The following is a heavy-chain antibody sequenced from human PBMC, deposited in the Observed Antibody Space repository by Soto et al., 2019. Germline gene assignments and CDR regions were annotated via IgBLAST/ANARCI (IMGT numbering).Heavy chain of an antibody. CDR2: IDPSDSYT. V-gene: IGHV5-10-1*01. CDR3: GTSEMGSGTTSCYSNCYYAVDF. CDR1: GYRFTTYW. Sequence: PGDSLKISCKGSGYRFTTYWINWVRQMPGKGLEWMGRIDPSDSYTNYSPSFQGHVTISADKSINTAYLQCSSLKVSDTAMYFWGTSEMGSGTTSCYSNCYYAVDFWCQRTPATV. D-gene: IGHD2-2*01. J-gene: IGHJ6*02.